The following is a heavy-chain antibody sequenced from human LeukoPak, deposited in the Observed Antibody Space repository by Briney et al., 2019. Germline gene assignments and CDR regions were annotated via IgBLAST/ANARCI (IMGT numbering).Heavy chain of an antibody. CDR2: ISSIGATI. CDR1: GFTFSDYS. V-gene: IGHV3-48*01. J-gene: IGHJ4*02. Sequence: SGGSLRLSCAASGFTFSDYSMNWVRQATGKGLEWVSYISSIGATIYYADSVKGRFTISRDNAKNSLFLQMNSLRAEDTAVYYCANLHYDILTGYIYYFDYWGQGTLVTVSS. CDR3: ANLHYDILTGYIYYFDY. D-gene: IGHD3-9*01.